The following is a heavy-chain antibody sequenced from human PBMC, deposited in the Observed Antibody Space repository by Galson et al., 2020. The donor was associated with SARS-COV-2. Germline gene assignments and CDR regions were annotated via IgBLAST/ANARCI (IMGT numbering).Heavy chain of an antibody. J-gene: IGHJ4*02. CDR2: IKQDGSEK. CDR3: ARVEMATISLDY. V-gene: IGHV3-7*01. D-gene: IGHD5-12*01. Sequence: QLGESLKISCAASGFTFSSYWMSWVRQAPGKGLEWVANIKQDGSEKYYVDSVKGRFTISRDNSKNSLYLQMNSLRAEDTAVYYCARVEMATISLDYWGQGTLVTVSS. CDR1: GFTFSSYW.